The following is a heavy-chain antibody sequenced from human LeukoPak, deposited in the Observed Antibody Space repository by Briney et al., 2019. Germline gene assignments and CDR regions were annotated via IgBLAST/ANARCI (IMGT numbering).Heavy chain of an antibody. CDR3: ARRRTAAAGKFGAFDI. V-gene: IGHV4-34*01. CDR1: GGSFSGYY. Sequence: SETLSLTCAVYGGSFSGYYWSWIRQPPGKGLEWIGEINHSGSTNYNPSLKSRVTISVDTSKNQFSLKLSSVTAADTAVYYCARRRTAAAGKFGAFDIWGQGTMVTVSS. D-gene: IGHD6-13*01. J-gene: IGHJ3*02. CDR2: INHSGST.